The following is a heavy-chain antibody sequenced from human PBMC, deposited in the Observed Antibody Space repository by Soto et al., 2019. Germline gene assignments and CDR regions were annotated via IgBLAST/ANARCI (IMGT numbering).Heavy chain of an antibody. V-gene: IGHV1-18*01. CDR3: ARENSYFDY. Sequence: QIQLLQSGAEVKKPGASVKVTCKASGYTFRNFGISWVRQAPGQGLEWMAWISAYNANANYAQKFQGRLTMTADTSTSTAYMELRSLRSDDTAVYYCARENSYFDYWGQGTLVTVSS. CDR1: GYTFRNFG. J-gene: IGHJ4*02. CDR2: ISAYNANA.